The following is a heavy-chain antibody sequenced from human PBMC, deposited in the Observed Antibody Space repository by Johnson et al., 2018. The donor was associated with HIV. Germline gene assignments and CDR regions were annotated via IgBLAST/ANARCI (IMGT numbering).Heavy chain of an antibody. CDR2: IHSGGST. Sequence: VQLVESGGGLIQPGGSLRLSCAVSGLSVSINYITWVRQAPGKGLEWVSVIHSGGSTYYADSVEGRFTISRDNSKNTLYLQMNSLRAEDTAIYYCAKGRYSSSWYLAGAFDIWGQGTMVTVSS. CDR1: GLSVSINY. D-gene: IGHD6-13*01. J-gene: IGHJ3*02. CDR3: AKGRYSSSWYLAGAFDI. V-gene: IGHV3-53*01.